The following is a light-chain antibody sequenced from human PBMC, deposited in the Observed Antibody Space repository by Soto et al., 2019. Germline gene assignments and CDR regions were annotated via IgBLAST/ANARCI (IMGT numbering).Light chain of an antibody. V-gene: IGKV1-39*01. J-gene: IGKJ1*01. CDR2: AAS. CDR3: QQSYSTLTWT. Sequence: DIQMTQSPSSLSASVGVRVTITCRASQSISNYLNWYQQKPGKAPKLLIYAASRQSGVPSRFSGSGSGTDFTLTISSLQPEDFATYYCQQSYSTLTWTFGEGTKVEIK. CDR1: QSISNY.